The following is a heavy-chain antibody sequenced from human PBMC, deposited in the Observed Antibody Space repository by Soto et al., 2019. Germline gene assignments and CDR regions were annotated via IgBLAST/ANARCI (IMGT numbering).Heavy chain of an antibody. D-gene: IGHD1-26*01. CDR1: GGSFSGYY. Sequence: PSETLSLTCAVYGGSFSGYYWSWIRQPPGKGLEWIGEINHSGSTNYNPSLKSRVTISVDTSKNQFSLKLSSVTAADTAVYYCARGLVGATTMDYWGQGTLVTVS. J-gene: IGHJ4*02. CDR3: ARGLVGATTMDY. CDR2: INHSGST. V-gene: IGHV4-34*01.